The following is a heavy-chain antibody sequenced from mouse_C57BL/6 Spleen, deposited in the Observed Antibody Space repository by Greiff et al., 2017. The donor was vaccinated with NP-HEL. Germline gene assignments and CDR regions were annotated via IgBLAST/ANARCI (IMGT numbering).Heavy chain of an antibody. Sequence: QVQLQQPGAELVKPGASVKLSCKASGYTFTSYWMHWVKQRPGQGLEWIGMIHPNSGSTNYNEKFKSKATLTVDKSSSTAYMELRSLTSEDSAVYYCARGSLWYFDVWGTGTTVTVSS. CDR2: IHPNSGST. D-gene: IGHD6-1*01. CDR3: ARGSLWYFDV. CDR1: GYTFTSYW. J-gene: IGHJ1*03. V-gene: IGHV1-64*01.